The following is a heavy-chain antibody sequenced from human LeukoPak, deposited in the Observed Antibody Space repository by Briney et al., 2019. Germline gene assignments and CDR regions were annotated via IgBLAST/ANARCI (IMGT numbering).Heavy chain of an antibody. D-gene: IGHD3/OR15-3a*01. Sequence: SETLSLTCTVSGGSVSSGSYYWSWIRQPAGKGLEWIGRVYTSGSTNYNPSLKSRVTISVDTSKNQFSLKLSSVTAADTALYYCGRGPRTGHSNLTLTRYYQYHMEVWGKGNT. CDR1: GGSVSSGSYY. CDR2: VYTSGST. CDR3: GRGPRTGHSNLTLTRYYQYHMEV. V-gene: IGHV4-61*02. J-gene: IGHJ6*03.